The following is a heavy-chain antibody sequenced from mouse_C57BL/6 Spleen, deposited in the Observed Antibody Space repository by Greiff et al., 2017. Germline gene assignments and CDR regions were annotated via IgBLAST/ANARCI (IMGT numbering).Heavy chain of an antibody. J-gene: IGHJ3*01. CDR3: ARRDSNYFAY. CDR2: INPNNGGT. Sequence: VQLKESGPELVKPGASVKIPCKASGYTFTDYNMDWVKQSHGKSLEWIGDINPNNGGTIYNQKFKGKATLTVDKSSSTAYMELRSLTSEDTAVYYCARRDSNYFAYWGQGTLVTVSA. D-gene: IGHD2-5*01. V-gene: IGHV1-18*01. CDR1: GYTFTDYN.